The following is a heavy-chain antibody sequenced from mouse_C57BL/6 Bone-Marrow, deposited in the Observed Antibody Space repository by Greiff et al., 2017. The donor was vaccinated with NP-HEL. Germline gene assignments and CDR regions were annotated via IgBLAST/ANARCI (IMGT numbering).Heavy chain of an antibody. V-gene: IGHV1-81*01. J-gene: IGHJ4*01. D-gene: IGHD2-2*01. CDR1: GYTFTSYG. CDR2: IYPRSGNT. CDR3: ARWRGMVTRMDY. Sequence: QVQLQQSGAELARPGASVKLSCKASGYTFTSYGISWVKQRTGQGLEWIGEIYPRSGNTYYNEQFKGKATLTEDKSSSTAYMELRSLTSEDSAVYFCARWRGMVTRMDYWGQGTSVTVSS.